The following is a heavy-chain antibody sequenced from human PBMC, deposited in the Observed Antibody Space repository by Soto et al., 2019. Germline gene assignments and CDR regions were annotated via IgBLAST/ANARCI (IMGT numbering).Heavy chain of an antibody. CDR2: MNPNSGNT. CDR1: GYTFTSYD. Sequence: QVQLVQSGAEVKKPGASVKVSWKASGYTFTSYDINWVRQATGQGLEWMGWMNPNSGNTGYAQKFQGRVTMTRNTSISTAYMELRCLRSEDTAVYYCARWPDGYYYYGLDVWGQGTTVTVFS. V-gene: IGHV1-8*01. CDR3: ARWPDGYYYYGLDV. J-gene: IGHJ6*02.